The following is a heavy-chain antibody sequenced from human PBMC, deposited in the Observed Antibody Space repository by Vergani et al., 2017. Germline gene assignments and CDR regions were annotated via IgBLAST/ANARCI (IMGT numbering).Heavy chain of an antibody. J-gene: IGHJ6*04. Sequence: EVQLVESGGGLVKPGGSLRLSCEASGFRFDEYAMHWVRRVPGKGLEWVSGVSWNSETIRYADSVKGRFTISRDNAKSSLYLQMDSLRPEDTAHYYCAKGQQWVFFSVDVWGIGTSVTVTA. CDR2: VSWNSETI. CDR1: GFRFDEYA. V-gene: IGHV3-9*01. CDR3: AKGQQWVFFSVDV. D-gene: IGHD5-18*01.